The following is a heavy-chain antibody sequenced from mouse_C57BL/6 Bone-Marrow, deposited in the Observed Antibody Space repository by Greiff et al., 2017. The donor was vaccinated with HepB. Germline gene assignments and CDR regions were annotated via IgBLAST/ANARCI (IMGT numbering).Heavy chain of an antibody. V-gene: IGHV5-6*01. Sequence: EVHLVESGGDLVKPGGSLKLSCAASGFTFSSYGMSWVRQTPDQGLEWVGTISSGGSYTYYPDSVKGRFTISRDNDKNTPYLQMSSLKSEDTAMYYCARNGNYVYYAMDYWGQGTAVTVSS. CDR2: ISSGGSYT. D-gene: IGHD2-1*01. J-gene: IGHJ4*01. CDR1: GFTFSSYG. CDR3: ARNGNYVYYAMDY.